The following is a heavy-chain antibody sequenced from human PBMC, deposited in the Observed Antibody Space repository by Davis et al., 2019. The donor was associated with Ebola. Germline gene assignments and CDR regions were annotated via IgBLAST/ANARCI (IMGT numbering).Heavy chain of an antibody. CDR1: GGSISSGGYY. CDR3: TTGYFGPYYYYGMDV. J-gene: IGHJ6*02. Sequence: SETLSLTCTVYGGSISSGGYYWSWIRQHPGKGLEWLGYIYYSGSTYYNPSPKSRVTISVDTSKNQFSLKLSSVTAADTAVYYCTTGYFGPYYYYGMDVWGQGTTVTVSS. V-gene: IGHV4-31*03. CDR2: IYYSGST. D-gene: IGHD2/OR15-2a*01.